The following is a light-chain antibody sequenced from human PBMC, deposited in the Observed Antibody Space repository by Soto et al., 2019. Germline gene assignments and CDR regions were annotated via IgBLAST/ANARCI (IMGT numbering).Light chain of an antibody. CDR1: QRVSSNY. Sequence: ETMMTQSPDTLSVSLGERATLSCRASQRVSSNYLAWYQQKPGQAPRLLIYGASNRATGIPDRFSGSGSGTDFTLTISRLEPEDFAVYYCQQYGSSGTFGQGTKVDIK. CDR3: QQYGSSGT. CDR2: GAS. V-gene: IGKV3-20*01. J-gene: IGKJ1*01.